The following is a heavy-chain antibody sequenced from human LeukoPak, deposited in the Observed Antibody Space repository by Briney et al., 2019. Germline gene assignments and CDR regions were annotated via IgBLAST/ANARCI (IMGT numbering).Heavy chain of an antibody. CDR1: GDSISSSSYY. V-gene: IGHV4-39*01. J-gene: IGHJ4*02. CDR2: FSYSGST. CDR3: ARLQNDILTGYYESY. D-gene: IGHD3-9*01. Sequence: PSETLSLTCTVSGDSISSSSYYWGWIRQPPGKGLEWIGSFSYSGSTYYNPPLKSRVTISVDTSKNQFSLKLSSVTAADTAVYYCARLQNDILTGYYESYWGQGTLVTVSS.